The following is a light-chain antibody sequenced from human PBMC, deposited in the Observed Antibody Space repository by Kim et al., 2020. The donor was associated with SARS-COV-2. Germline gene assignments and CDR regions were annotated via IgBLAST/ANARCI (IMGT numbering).Light chain of an antibody. V-gene: IGLV2-14*01. CDR1: GSDIGGYSH. CDR2: EVT. Sequence: QSSTPSRPGSGSDIGGYSHVSWHQQYPGKAPKILIYEVTKPPPGVSNRFSGPQAGNPASLTLSGPQGEDEADYFCSQYTSTNTLVFGGGTQLTVL. CDR3: SQYTSTNTLV. J-gene: IGLJ2*01.